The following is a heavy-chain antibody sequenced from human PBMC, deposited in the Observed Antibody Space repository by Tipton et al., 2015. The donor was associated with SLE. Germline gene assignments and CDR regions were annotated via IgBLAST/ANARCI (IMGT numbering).Heavy chain of an antibody. CDR3: AREVDTMDDSDAFDI. D-gene: IGHD3-10*01. V-gene: IGHV4-31*03. CDR1: FGSINSANHF. J-gene: IGHJ3*02. CDR2: ISYRGSA. Sequence: TLSLTCTVSFGSINSANHFWSWVRQLPGEGLEGVGFISYRGSAYYNPSLQSRVTISLDMSKNQFSLTMTSVTAADTAMYFCAREVDTMDDSDAFDIWGQGTMVTVSS.